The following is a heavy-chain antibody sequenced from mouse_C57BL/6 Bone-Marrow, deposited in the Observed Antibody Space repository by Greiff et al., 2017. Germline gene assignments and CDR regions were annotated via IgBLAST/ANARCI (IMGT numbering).Heavy chain of an antibody. J-gene: IGHJ1*03. CDR2: ISDGGSYT. Sequence: EVQLVESGGGLVKPGGSLKLSCAASGFTFSSYAMSWVRQTPEKRLEWVATISDGGSYTYYPDNVKGRFTISRDNAKNNLYLQMSHLKSEDTAMYYCAGYYYGSSPYWYFDVWGTGTTVTVSS. CDR3: AGYYYGSSPYWYFDV. CDR1: GFTFSSYA. V-gene: IGHV5-4*01. D-gene: IGHD1-1*01.